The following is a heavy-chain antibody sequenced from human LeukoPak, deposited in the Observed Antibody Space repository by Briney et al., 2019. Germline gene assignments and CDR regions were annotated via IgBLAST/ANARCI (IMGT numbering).Heavy chain of an antibody. CDR1: EYTFTSSW. CDR3: GRCGKSGYGIDF. V-gene: IGHV5-51*01. Sequence: GESLKISCKGSEYTFTSSWIAWVRQMPGKGLEWMGIIYPGDSDSRYSPSFQGQVTFSADKSISTAYLQWSSLKASDTAMYYCGRCGKSGYGIDFWGQGTLVSVSS. D-gene: IGHD5-12*01. J-gene: IGHJ4*02. CDR2: IYPGDSDS.